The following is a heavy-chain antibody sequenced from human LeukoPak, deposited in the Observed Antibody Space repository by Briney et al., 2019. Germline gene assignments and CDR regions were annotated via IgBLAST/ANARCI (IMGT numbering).Heavy chain of an antibody. J-gene: IGHJ6*03. CDR1: GGSFSGYY. D-gene: IGHD5-18*01. V-gene: IGHV4-34*01. CDR3: ARRIQLWFSHYYYYYMDV. CDR2: INHSGST. Sequence: PSETLSLTCAVYGGSFSGYYWSWIRQPPGKGLEWIGEINHSGSTNYNPSLKSRVTISVDTSKNQFSLKLSSVTAADTAVYYCARRIQLWFSHYYYYYMDVWGKGTTVTVSS.